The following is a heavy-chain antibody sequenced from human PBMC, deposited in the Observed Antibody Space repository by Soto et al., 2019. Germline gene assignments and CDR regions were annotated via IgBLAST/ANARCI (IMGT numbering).Heavy chain of an antibody. Sequence: QVQLQESGPGLVKPSETLSLTCTVSGGSISSYYWSWIRQPPGKGLEWIGYIYYSGSTNYNPSLKCRVAAPVDTSDDQFSPKLSPVTAGDTAVYYGAGAQVATKDAFDIWGQGTMVTVSS. CDR1: GGSISSYY. V-gene: IGHV4-59*01. D-gene: IGHD5-12*01. J-gene: IGHJ3*02. CDR3: AGAQVATKDAFDI. CDR2: IYYSGST.